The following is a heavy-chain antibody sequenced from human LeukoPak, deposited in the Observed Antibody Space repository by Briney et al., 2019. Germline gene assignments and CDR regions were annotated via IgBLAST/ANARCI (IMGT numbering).Heavy chain of an antibody. V-gene: IGHV4-39*07. Sequence: SETLSLTCTVSGGSISSSSYYWGWIRQPPGKGLEWIGSIYYSGSTYYNPSLKSRVTISVDTSKNQFSLKLSSVTAADTAVYYCARDCSGGSCYSTGAAFDYWGQGTLVTVSS. CDR2: IYYSGST. CDR3: ARDCSGGSCYSTGAAFDY. D-gene: IGHD2-15*01. CDR1: GGSISSSSYY. J-gene: IGHJ4*02.